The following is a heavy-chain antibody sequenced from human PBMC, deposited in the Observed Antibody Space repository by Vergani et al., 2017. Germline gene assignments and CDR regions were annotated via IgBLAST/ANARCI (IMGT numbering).Heavy chain of an antibody. J-gene: IGHJ5*02. Sequence: QVQLVQSGAELKKPGASVSVSCKGSSHTFQTYGISWVRQAPGKGLEWMAWIRPYTGHTIYAQKFQDRVTMTADTSTNTGYMELRSLRSEDTAVYYCAKERGVTRYNGFDPWGQGTLVTVSS. CDR2: IRPYTGHT. CDR3: AKERGVTRYNGFDP. D-gene: IGHD2-2*01. CDR1: SHTFQTYG. V-gene: IGHV1-18*01.